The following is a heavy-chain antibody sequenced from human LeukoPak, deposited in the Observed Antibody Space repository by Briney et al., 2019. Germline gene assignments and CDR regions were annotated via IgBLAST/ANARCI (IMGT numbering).Heavy chain of an antibody. Sequence: GGSLRLSCAPSGFTFSSSNMHWVRQSPGKGLEWLALISHDGTKTYYAESVKGRFTVSRDNSKNTLFLQMNSLTAEDTAIYYCEREWFGESNWGQGARVTVSS. CDR1: GFTFSSSN. CDR2: ISHDGTKT. D-gene: IGHD3-10*01. J-gene: IGHJ4*02. CDR3: EREWFGESN. V-gene: IGHV3-30*04.